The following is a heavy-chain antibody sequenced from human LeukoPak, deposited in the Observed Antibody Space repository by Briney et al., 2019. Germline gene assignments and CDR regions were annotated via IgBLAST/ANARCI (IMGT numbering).Heavy chain of an antibody. Sequence: GGSLRLSCAASGFRFDDKAMHWVRQAPGKGLEWVSGISWSTDRIGYADSVKGRFTISRDNAKNSLYLQMNSLRAEDTALYYCAKVQRTGTTPGEFDYWGQGTLVTVSS. D-gene: IGHD1-1*01. CDR1: GFRFDDKA. J-gene: IGHJ4*02. CDR3: AKVQRTGTTPGEFDY. CDR2: ISWSTDRI. V-gene: IGHV3-9*01.